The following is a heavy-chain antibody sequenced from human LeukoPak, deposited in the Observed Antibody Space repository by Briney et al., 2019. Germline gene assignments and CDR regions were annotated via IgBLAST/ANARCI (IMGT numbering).Heavy chain of an antibody. V-gene: IGHV5-51*01. CDR3: ARGHHVVVATATWASDAFDL. CDR1: GYNFTSYW. CDR2: IYPGDSDS. Sequence: GESLKISCKGSGYNFTSYWIGWVRQMPRKGLEWMGIIYPGDSDSRLSPSLQGQVTISADKSISTAYLQWNSLKASDTAMYYCARGHHVVVATATWASDAFDLWGQGTMVIVSS. J-gene: IGHJ3*01. D-gene: IGHD2-21*02.